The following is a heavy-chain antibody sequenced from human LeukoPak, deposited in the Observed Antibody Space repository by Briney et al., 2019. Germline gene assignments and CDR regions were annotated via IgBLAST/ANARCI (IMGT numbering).Heavy chain of an antibody. CDR3: ARDFCSSTSCFYDP. CDR2: IKQDGSEK. D-gene: IGHD2-2*01. J-gene: IGHJ5*02. Sequence: GGSLRLSCAASGFTFSSYWMSWVRQAPGKGLEWVANIKQDGSEKYYVDSVKGRFTISRDNAKNSLYLQMNSLRAEDTAVYYCARDFCSSTSCFYDPWGQGTLVPVSS. V-gene: IGHV3-7*01. CDR1: GFTFSSYW.